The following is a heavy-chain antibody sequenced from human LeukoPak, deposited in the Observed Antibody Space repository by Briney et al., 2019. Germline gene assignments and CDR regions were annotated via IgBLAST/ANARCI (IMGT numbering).Heavy chain of an antibody. CDR3: ARLGEASSGWFY. J-gene: IGHJ4*02. CDR2: IDAGNGNT. D-gene: IGHD6-19*01. V-gene: IGHV1-3*01. Sequence: GASVKVSCKASGYTFTSFAIHWVRQAPGQRLEWMGWIDAGNGNTKCSQNFQGKVTITRDTSATTAYMELSSLRSEDTAVYYSARLGEASSGWFYWGQGTLVTVSS. CDR1: GYTFTSFA.